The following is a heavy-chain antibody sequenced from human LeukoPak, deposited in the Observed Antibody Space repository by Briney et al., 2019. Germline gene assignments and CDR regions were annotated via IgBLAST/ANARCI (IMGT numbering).Heavy chain of an antibody. J-gene: IGHJ6*02. CDR1: GGSISSYY. Sequence: SETLSLTCTGSGGSISSYYWSWIRQPPGKGLEWIGYIYYRGSTNYNPSLKSRVTISVDTSKNQFSLKLSSVTAADTAVYYCARRGYGMDVWGQGTTVTVSS. CDR3: ARRGYGMDV. D-gene: IGHD3-10*01. CDR2: IYYRGST. V-gene: IGHV4-59*01.